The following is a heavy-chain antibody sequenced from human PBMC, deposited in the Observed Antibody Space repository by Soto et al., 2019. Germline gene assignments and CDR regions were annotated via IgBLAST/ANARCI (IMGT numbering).Heavy chain of an antibody. D-gene: IGHD6-19*01. V-gene: IGHV3-9*01. J-gene: IGHJ4*02. CDR2: ISWNSGSV. CDR1: GFTFDDYA. Sequence: EVQLVESGGGLVQPGRSLRLSCAASGFTFDDYAMHWVRQAPGKGLEWVSSISWNSGSVGYADSVKGRFTISRDNAKNSLYLQMNSLRAEDTALYYCAKVRYSSGRMYYFDYWGQGTLVTVSS. CDR3: AKVRYSSGRMYYFDY.